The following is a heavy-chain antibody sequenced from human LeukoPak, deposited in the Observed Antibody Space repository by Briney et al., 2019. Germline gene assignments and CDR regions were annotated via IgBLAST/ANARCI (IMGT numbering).Heavy chain of an antibody. V-gene: IGHV4-34*01. Sequence: PSETLSLTCAVYGGSFSDYYWSWIRQPPGKGLEWIGEINHSGSTNYNPSLKSRVTISVDTSKNQFSLQLKSVTRDDTAVYYCARGDGNAWYGAAFDIWGQGTMVSVSS. CDR1: GGSFSDYY. D-gene: IGHD3-10*01. CDR2: INHSGST. J-gene: IGHJ3*02. CDR3: ARGDGNAWYGAAFDI.